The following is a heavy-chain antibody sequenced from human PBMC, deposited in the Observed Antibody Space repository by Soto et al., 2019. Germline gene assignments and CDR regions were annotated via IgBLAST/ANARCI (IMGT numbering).Heavy chain of an antibody. V-gene: IGHV4-34*01. CDR3: ARDLGKRLGELSPYYLDY. D-gene: IGHD3-16*02. J-gene: IGHJ4*02. CDR1: GGSFSGYY. CDR2: INHSGST. Sequence: TLSLTYAFYGGSFSGYYWSWIRQSPGKGLEWIGEINHSGSTNYNPSLKSRVTISVDTSKNQFSLKLSSVTAADTAVYYCARDLGKRLGELSPYYLDYCGRGSWVTVFS.